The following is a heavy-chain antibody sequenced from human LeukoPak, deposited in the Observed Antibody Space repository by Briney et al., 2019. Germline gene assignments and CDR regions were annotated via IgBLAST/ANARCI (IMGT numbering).Heavy chain of an antibody. V-gene: IGHV3-23*01. CDR2: VSSDGINT. D-gene: IGHD3-3*01. J-gene: IGHJ4*02. CDR3: AKPFGFLEWLYGGYFDS. CDR1: GFTFSSYG. Sequence: GGSLRLSCAASGFTFSSYGMSWVRQAPRKGLEWVSAVSSDGINTYYTDSLKGRFTISRDNSKNTVFLQMHSLTAEDTAVYYCAKPFGFLEWLYGGYFDSWGQGTLVTVSS.